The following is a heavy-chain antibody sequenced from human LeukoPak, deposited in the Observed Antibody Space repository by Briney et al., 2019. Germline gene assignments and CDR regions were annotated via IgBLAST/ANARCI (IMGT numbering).Heavy chain of an antibody. CDR3: ARDRSGSYGAFDY. CDR1: GYSFTGHF. CDR2: INPNSGTT. Sequence: ASVNVSCTASGYSFTGHFIYWVRQAPGQGLEWMGWINPNSGTTNYAQKFRGRVTMTSDTSISTADMALSRLTSYDTAVYYCARDRSGSYGAFDYWGQGTLVTVSS. J-gene: IGHJ4*02. D-gene: IGHD1-26*01. V-gene: IGHV1-2*02.